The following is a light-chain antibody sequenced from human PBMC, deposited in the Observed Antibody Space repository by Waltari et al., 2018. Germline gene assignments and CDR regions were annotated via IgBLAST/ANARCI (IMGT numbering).Light chain of an antibody. J-gene: IGLJ3*02. CDR2: GND. CDR3: AAWDKSLSGPV. V-gene: IGLV1-44*01. Sequence: QSALTPPPSVSGTPVQKVTISCSTSSSAIGSPTATWYQKLPETAPKLLIFGNDQRPSGVPDRFSGSKSGTSASLAIRGLQSEDEADYYCAAWDKSLSGPVFGGGTKLTVL. CDR1: SSAIGSPT.